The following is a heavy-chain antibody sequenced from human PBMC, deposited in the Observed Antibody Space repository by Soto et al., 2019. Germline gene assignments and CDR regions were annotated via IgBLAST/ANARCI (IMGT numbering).Heavy chain of an antibody. J-gene: IGHJ6*02. CDR2: IIPTFGTA. CDR1: GGTFSSYA. CDR3: ARALSVTVTTAGYYYYGMDV. Sequence: GASVKVSCKASGGTFSSYAISWVRQAPGQGLEWMGGIIPTFGTANYAQKFQGRVTITADESTSTAYMELSSLRSEDTAVYYCARALSVTVTTAGYYYYGMDVWGQGTTVTVSS. D-gene: IGHD4-4*01. V-gene: IGHV1-69*13.